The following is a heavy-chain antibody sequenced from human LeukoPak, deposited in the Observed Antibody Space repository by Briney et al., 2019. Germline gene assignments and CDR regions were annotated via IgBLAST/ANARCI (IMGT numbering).Heavy chain of an antibody. Sequence: GGSLRLSCAASGFTFSSYWMSWVRQAPGKGLEWVANIKQDGSEKYYVDPVKGRFTISRDNAKNSLYLQMNSLRAEDTAVYYCAREEVVAATYYYYYMDVWGKGTTVTVSS. CDR2: IKQDGSEK. D-gene: IGHD2-15*01. V-gene: IGHV3-7*01. J-gene: IGHJ6*03. CDR1: GFTFSSYW. CDR3: AREEVVAATYYYYYMDV.